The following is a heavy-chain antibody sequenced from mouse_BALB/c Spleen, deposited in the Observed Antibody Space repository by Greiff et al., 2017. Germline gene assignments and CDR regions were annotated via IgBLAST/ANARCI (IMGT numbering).Heavy chain of an antibody. J-gene: IGHJ1*01. D-gene: IGHD1-2*01. CDR1: GFTFSSYA. V-gene: IGHV5-6-5*01. Sequence: VQLKESGGGLVKPGGSLKLSCAASGFTFSSYAMSWVRQTPAKRLAWVASISSGGSTYYPDSVKVRFTISRDNARNILYLQMSSLRSEDTAMYYCARGHYYGDWYFDVWGAGTTVTVSS. CDR3: ARGHYYGDWYFDV. CDR2: ISSGGST.